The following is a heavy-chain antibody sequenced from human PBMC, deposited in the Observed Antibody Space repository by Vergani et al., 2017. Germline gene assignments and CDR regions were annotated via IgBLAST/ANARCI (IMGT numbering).Heavy chain of an antibody. CDR1: GFTFSSYG. J-gene: IGHJ4*02. CDR3: ARDLEEYYDFGSGYSGSPHY. V-gene: IGHV3-33*01. D-gene: IGHD3-3*01. Sequence: QVQLVESGGDVVQSGRSLRLSCAASGFTFSSYGMHWVRQAPGKGLEWVAVIWDDVSNKYYADSVKGRFTISRDNSKKTLYLQMNSLRAEDTAVYYCARDLEEYYDFGSGYSGSPHYWGQATLVTVSS. CDR2: IWDDVSNK.